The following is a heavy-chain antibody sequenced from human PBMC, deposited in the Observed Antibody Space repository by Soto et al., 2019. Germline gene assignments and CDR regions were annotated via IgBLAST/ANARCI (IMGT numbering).Heavy chain of an antibody. Sequence: QITLKESGPTLVRPTQTLTLTCTFSGFSLTTSGVGVGWIRQPPGKALEWLAVIYWDDDKRYSSSLKSRLTIPKAPSKHQVVLTMTNMDPVDTATYYCAHHPYYGLGSYSFDYWGQGTLVTVSS. CDR2: IYWDDDK. J-gene: IGHJ4*02. CDR1: GFSLTTSGVG. V-gene: IGHV2-5*02. CDR3: AHHPYYGLGSYSFDY. D-gene: IGHD3-10*01.